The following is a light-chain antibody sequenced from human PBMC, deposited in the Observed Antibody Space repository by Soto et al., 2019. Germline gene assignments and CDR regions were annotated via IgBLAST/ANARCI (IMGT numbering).Light chain of an antibody. V-gene: IGKV3-20*01. J-gene: IGKJ1*01. CDR3: QQYGSSWWT. Sequence: GLTQSPGTLSLYPGERATLSCRASQSVSSSYLAWYQQKPGQAPRLLIYGASSRATGIAARFSGSGSGTDFTLTISRLEPEDFAVYYCQQYGSSWWTFGQGTKVDIK. CDR2: GAS. CDR1: QSVSSSY.